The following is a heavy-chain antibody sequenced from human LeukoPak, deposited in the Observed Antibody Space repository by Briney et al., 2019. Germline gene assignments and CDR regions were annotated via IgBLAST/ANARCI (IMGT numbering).Heavy chain of an antibody. CDR2: IKQDESEK. J-gene: IGHJ4*02. CDR1: GFTVSNNY. Sequence: GGSLRLSCAASGFTVSNNYMTWVRQVPGKGLEWVANIKQDESEKYYVDSVKGRFTISRDNVKNSLYLQMNSLRAEDTAVYYCARGVYHFDYWGQGTLVTVSS. V-gene: IGHV3-7*03. D-gene: IGHD2-2*02. CDR3: ARGVYHFDY.